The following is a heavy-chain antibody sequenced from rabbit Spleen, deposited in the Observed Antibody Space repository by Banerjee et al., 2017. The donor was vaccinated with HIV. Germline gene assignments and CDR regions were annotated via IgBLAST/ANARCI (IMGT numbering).Heavy chain of an antibody. CDR2: IGAGVSYTT. V-gene: IGHV1S40*01. CDR1: GFSFSYTDY. Sequence: SLEESGGGLVTPGASLTLTCTASGFSFSYTDYMCWVRQPPGKGPEWIACIGAGVSYTTYYATWAKGRFTIYKTSSTTVTLQMTSLTAADTATYFCARDWVAVIGWNFNLWGPGTLVTV. D-gene: IGHD4-2*01. CDR3: ARDWVAVIGWNFNL. J-gene: IGHJ4*01.